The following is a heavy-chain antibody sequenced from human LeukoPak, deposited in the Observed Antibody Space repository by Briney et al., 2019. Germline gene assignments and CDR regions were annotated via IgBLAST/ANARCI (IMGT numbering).Heavy chain of an antibody. Sequence: PGGSLRLSCAASGFTFSSYWMHWVRQAPGQGLVWVSRINSDGSSTSYADSVKGRFTISRDNAKNTLYLQMNSLRAEDTAVYYCARDPIVVVAATEAFDIWGQGTMVTVSS. D-gene: IGHD2-21*02. CDR2: INSDGSST. J-gene: IGHJ3*02. CDR3: ARDPIVVVAATEAFDI. V-gene: IGHV3-74*01. CDR1: GFTFSSYW.